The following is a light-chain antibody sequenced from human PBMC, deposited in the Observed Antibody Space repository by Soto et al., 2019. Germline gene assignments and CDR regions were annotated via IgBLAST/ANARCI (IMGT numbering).Light chain of an antibody. Sequence: EIVMTQSPASLSLSPGERATLSCRASQSVGSHLAWFQQKSGQAPRLLIYSASRRATGIPDRFTGSGSGTDFTLTINRVEPEDFAVYFCQQYAGSPRTFGQGTRWIS. CDR1: QSVGSH. CDR2: SAS. CDR3: QQYAGSPRT. J-gene: IGKJ1*01. V-gene: IGKV3-20*01.